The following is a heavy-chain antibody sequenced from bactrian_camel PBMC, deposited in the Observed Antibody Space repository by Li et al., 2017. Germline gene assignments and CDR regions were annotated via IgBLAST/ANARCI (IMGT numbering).Heavy chain of an antibody. D-gene: IGHD1*01. V-gene: IGHV3S55*01. Sequence: HVQLVESGGGSVQACESLRLSCEASRPHPQDTASLYTFDSSCMGWFRQAPGKEPEVVAAPRDAATYSADSVKGRFSLSRDIADHTLYLQMSNLKPEDTDLYDCASRVGMCGPNWSKLRFDSRGPGTQVTVS. CDR2: PRDAAT. J-gene: IGHJ4*01. CDR3: ASRVGMCGPNWSKLRFDS. CDR1: RPHPQDTASLYTFDSSC.